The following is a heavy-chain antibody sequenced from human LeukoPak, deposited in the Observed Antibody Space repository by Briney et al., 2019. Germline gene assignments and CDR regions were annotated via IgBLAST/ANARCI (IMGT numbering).Heavy chain of an antibody. J-gene: IGHJ4*02. CDR3: ARHRSSGSLPIHYDY. Sequence: SETLSLTCTVSGGSISSSSYYWGWIRQPPGNGLEWIGSIYYSGSTYYNPSLKSRVTISVDTSKNQFSLKLSSVTAADTAVYYCARHRSSGSLPIHYDYWGQGTLVTVSS. D-gene: IGHD3-10*01. V-gene: IGHV4-39*01. CDR2: IYYSGST. CDR1: GGSISSSSYY.